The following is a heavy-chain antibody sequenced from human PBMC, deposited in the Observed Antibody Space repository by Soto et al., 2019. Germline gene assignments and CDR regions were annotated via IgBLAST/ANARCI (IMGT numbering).Heavy chain of an antibody. D-gene: IGHD3-22*01. CDR3: ARDRDLYDSSGFDYYGMDV. CDR2: IYYSGST. J-gene: IGHJ6*02. CDR1: GGSISSYY. V-gene: IGHV4-59*01. Sequence: KPSETLSLTCTVSGGSISSYYWSWIRQPPGKGLEWIGYIYYSGSTNYNPSLKSRVTISVDTSKNQFSLKLSSVTAADTAVYYCARDRDLYDSSGFDYYGMDVWGQGTTVTVSS.